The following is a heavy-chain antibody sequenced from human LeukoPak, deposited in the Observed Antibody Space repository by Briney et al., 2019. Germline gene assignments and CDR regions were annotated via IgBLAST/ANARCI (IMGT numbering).Heavy chain of an antibody. J-gene: IGHJ4*02. CDR3: ARHEIGSTITGTTADFEY. V-gene: IGHV3-7*01. D-gene: IGHD1-14*01. CDR2: MNQDGSEK. Sequence: GGSLRLSCAASGFIFSSYWTSWARQAPGKGLEWVANMNQDGSEKNYVDSVKGRFTISRDNAKNSLFLHMNSLRAEDTAVYYCARHEIGSTITGTTADFEYWGQGTLVTVSS. CDR1: GFIFSSYW.